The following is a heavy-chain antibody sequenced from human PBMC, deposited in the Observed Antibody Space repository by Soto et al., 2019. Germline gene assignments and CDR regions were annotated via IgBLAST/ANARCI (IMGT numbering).Heavy chain of an antibody. Sequence: QVPLVQSGAEVKKPGASVKVSCKASGYTFTSYAMHWVRQAPGQRLEWMGWINAGNGNTKYSQKFQGRVTITRDTSASTAYMELSSLRSEDTAVYYCARDGSGWPETAETAEYFQHWGQGTLVTVSS. V-gene: IGHV1-3*01. CDR2: INAGNGNT. CDR1: GYTFTSYA. D-gene: IGHD6-19*01. J-gene: IGHJ1*01. CDR3: ARDGSGWPETAETAEYFQH.